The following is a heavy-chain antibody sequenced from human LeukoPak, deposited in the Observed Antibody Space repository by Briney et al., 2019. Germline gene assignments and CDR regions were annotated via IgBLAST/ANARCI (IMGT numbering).Heavy chain of an antibody. CDR2: ISGSGGST. CDR3: AKCRSWYLVDY. Sequence: ETLSLTCAVYGGSFSGYYWSWVRQAPGKGLEWVSAISGSGGSTYYADSVKGRFTISRDNSKNTLYLQMNSLRAEDTAVYYCAKCRSWYLVDYWGQGTLVTVSS. J-gene: IGHJ4*02. D-gene: IGHD6-13*01. CDR1: GGSFSGYY. V-gene: IGHV3-23*01.